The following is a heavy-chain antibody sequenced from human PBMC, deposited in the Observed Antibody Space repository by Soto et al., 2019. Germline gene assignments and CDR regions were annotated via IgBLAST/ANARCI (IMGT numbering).Heavy chain of an antibody. CDR1: GFTFSMYW. V-gene: IGHV3-74*01. CDR3: TRGPRSTSTGTGAF. D-gene: IGHD1-1*01. Sequence: VRLSCAASGFTFSMYWMHWVRQVPGKGPEWVSRINDDGSSTNYADSVKGRFTISRDNAKNTLYLQMNDLRAEDTAVYYCTRGPRSTSTGTGAFWGQGTLVTVSS. J-gene: IGHJ4*02. CDR2: INDDGSST.